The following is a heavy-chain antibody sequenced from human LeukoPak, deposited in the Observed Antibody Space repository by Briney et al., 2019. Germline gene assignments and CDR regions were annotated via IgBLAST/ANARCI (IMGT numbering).Heavy chain of an antibody. CDR2: IHPNSGGT. CDR1: GYTFSGYY. CDR3: ARVNDVYCSGGSCYDY. D-gene: IGHD2-15*01. V-gene: IGHV1-2*06. J-gene: IGHJ4*02. Sequence: ASVKVSCKASGYTFSGYYLHWVRQAPGQGLEWMGRIHPNSGGTNFAQKFQGRVTITRDTSISTAYMELSSLRSDDTAVYYCARVNDVYCSGGSCYDYWGQGTLVTVSS.